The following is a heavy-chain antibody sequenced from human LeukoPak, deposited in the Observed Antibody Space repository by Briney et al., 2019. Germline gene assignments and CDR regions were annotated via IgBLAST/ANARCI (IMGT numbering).Heavy chain of an antibody. CDR2: IYSGGST. D-gene: IGHD6-19*01. J-gene: IGHJ4*02. CDR3: ARDLGQWLYRGFDY. V-gene: IGHV3-53*01. CDR1: GFTFSSNY. Sequence: GGSLGLSCAASGFTFSSNYMSWVRQAPGKGLKWVSVIYSGGSTYYADSVKGRFTISRDNSKNTLYLQMNNLRAEDTAVYYCARDLGQWLYRGFDYWGQGTLVTVSS.